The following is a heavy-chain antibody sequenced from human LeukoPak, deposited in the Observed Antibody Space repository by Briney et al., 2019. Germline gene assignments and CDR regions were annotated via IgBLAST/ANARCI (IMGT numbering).Heavy chain of an antibody. D-gene: IGHD1-26*01. Sequence: GRSLRLSCAASGLTFSSYGMHWVRQAPGKGLEWVAVISYDGSNKYYADSVKGRFTISRDNSKNTLYLQMNSLRAEDTAVYYCAKDYPSGGNYWGQGTLVTVSS. V-gene: IGHV3-30*18. CDR3: AKDYPSGGNY. CDR1: GLTFSSYG. J-gene: IGHJ4*02. CDR2: ISYDGSNK.